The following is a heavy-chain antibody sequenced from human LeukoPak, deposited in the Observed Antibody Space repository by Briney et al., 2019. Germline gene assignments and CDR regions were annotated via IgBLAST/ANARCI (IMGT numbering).Heavy chain of an antibody. CDR3: ASFGLAAGTGGY. J-gene: IGHJ4*02. Sequence: PSETLSLTCAVYGGSLSGYYWSWIRQPPGKGLEWIGEINHSGSTNYNPSLKSRVTISVDTSKNQFSLKLSSVTAADTAVYYCASFGLAAGTGGYWGQGTLVTVSS. V-gene: IGHV4-34*01. CDR1: GGSLSGYY. D-gene: IGHD6-13*01. CDR2: INHSGST.